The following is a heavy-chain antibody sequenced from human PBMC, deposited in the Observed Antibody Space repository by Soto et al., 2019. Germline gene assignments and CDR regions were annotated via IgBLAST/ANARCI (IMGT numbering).Heavy chain of an antibody. CDR2: IKSKTDGGTT. Sequence: EVQLVESGGGLVKPGGSLRLSCAASGFTFSNAWMNWVRQAPGKGLEWVGRIKSKTDGGTTDYAAPVKGRFTISRDDSKNTLYLQMNSLKTEDTAVYYCTTDPTSEDCTNGVCYRSGIAAAGRFDYWGQGTLVTVSS. J-gene: IGHJ4*02. CDR1: GFTFSNAW. V-gene: IGHV3-15*07. CDR3: TTDPTSEDCTNGVCYRSGIAAAGRFDY. D-gene: IGHD2-8*01.